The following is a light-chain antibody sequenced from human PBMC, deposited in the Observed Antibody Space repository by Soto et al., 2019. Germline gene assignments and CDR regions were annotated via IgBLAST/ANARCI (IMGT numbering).Light chain of an antibody. CDR2: YDT. CDR3: QVWDSSGDHVV. J-gene: IGLJ2*01. V-gene: IGLV3-21*04. Sequence: SYELTQPPSVSVAPGKTARITCGGNNIGSKSVHWYQQKPGQAPVVVIYYDTERPSGIPERFSGSNSGNTATLTISRVEAGDEADYYCQVWDSSGDHVVFGGGTKLTVL. CDR1: NIGSKS.